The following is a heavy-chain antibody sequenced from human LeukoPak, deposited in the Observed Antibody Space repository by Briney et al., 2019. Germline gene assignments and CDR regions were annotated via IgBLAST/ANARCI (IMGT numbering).Heavy chain of an antibody. D-gene: IGHD5-18*01. V-gene: IGHV3-33*06. CDR3: AKDRDTAMEIDY. J-gene: IGHJ4*02. Sequence: GRSLRLSCAASGFTFSNYGMHWVRQAPGKGLEWVAVIWYDGSNKYYVDPVKGRFTNSRDNSKNTLYLQMNSLRAEDTAMYYCAKDRDTAMEIDYWGQGTLVTVSS. CDR2: IWYDGSNK. CDR1: GFTFSNYG.